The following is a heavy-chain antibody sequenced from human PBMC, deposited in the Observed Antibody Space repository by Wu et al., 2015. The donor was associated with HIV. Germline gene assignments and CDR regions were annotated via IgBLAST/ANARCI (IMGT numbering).Heavy chain of an antibody. D-gene: IGHD2-21*01. CDR2: INPNTGDA. V-gene: IGHV1-2*02. Sequence: QVQLVQSGAAVMKPGASVRVSCRTSGYSFSAYYLHWVRQAPGQGLEWMARINPNTGDADSAQKFQGRVTLTRDKSINTAYLDLYSLRLDDTASYFCAAGIQTGGANYWGQGTLVTVS. CDR1: GYSFSAYY. J-gene: IGHJ4*02. CDR3: AAGIQTGGANY.